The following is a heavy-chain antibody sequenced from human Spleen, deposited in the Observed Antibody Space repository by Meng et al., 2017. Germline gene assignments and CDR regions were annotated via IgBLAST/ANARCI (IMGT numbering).Heavy chain of an antibody. D-gene: IGHD6-19*01. J-gene: IGHJ4*02. CDR2: IYTTGNT. CDR1: GGSITSGGFY. V-gene: IGHV4-61*02. Sequence: SETLSLTCTVSGGSITSGGFYWTWVRQPAGKGLEWIGRIYTTGNTNYNPSLKSRVTISVDTSKNQFSLKRSSVTAADTAVYYCARGEYSSGWYSFDYWGQGTLVTVSS. CDR3: ARGEYSSGWYSFDY.